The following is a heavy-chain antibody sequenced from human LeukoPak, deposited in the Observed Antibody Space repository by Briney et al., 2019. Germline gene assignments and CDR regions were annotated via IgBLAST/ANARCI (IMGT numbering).Heavy chain of an antibody. CDR2: INANSVGT. J-gene: IGHJ6*03. CDR1: GYTFTGYY. Sequence: ASVKVSCKASGYTFTGYYMHWVRQAPGQGREWMGWINANSVGTNYAQKFQGRVAMTRDTSISTAYMELSRLRSDDTAVYYCARVTTESYYYYMDVWGKGTTVTVSS. D-gene: IGHD3-22*01. V-gene: IGHV1-2*02. CDR3: ARVTTESYYYYMDV.